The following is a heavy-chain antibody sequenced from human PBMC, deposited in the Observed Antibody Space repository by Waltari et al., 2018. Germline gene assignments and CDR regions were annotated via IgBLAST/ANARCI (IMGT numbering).Heavy chain of an antibody. CDR2: VSGGSGRT. CDR3: AKGGQLVLLLDY. D-gene: IGHD6-6*01. J-gene: IGHJ4*02. V-gene: IGHV3-23*04. Sequence: EVQLVESGGDLVQPGGSLRLSGTASGFTFSRSGMSWVRQAPGKGLEWVSAVSGGSGRTYYADSVKGRFTISRDNSKNTLYLQMNSLRAEDTAVYYCAKGGQLVLLLDYWGQGTLVTVSS. CDR1: GFTFSRSG.